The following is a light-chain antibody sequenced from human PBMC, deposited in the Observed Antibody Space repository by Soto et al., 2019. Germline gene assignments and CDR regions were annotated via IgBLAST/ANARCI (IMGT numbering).Light chain of an antibody. J-gene: IGKJ5*01. CDR3: QQYGSSPIT. Sequence: EIVMTQSPATLSVSPGESATLSWRASQSVSSNLAWYQQKPGQAPRLLIYGASTRATGIPARFSGSGSGTDFTLTISRLEPEDFAVYYCQQYGSSPITVGKGTRLEIK. V-gene: IGKV3-15*01. CDR2: GAS. CDR1: QSVSSN.